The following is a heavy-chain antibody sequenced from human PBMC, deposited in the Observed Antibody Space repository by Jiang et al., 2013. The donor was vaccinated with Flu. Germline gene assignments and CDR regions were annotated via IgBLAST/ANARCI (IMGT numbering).Heavy chain of an antibody. CDR2: ITHDGMKK. J-gene: IGHJ6*02. D-gene: IGHD6-13*01. CDR3: ARYDSSWYVGVFHYYYGMDV. V-gene: IGHV3-30*04. Sequence: GKSLRLSCAASGFTFSAYAIHWVRQAPGKGLEWVAVITHDGMKKFYADFVKGRFTISRDNSKNTLYVQMNSLRAEDTAVYYCARYDSSWYVGVFHYYYGMDVWGQGTTVTVSS. CDR1: GFTFSAYA.